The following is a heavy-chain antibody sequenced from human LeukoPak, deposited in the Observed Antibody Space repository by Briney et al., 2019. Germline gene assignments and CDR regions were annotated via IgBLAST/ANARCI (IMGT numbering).Heavy chain of an antibody. V-gene: IGHV3-30*18. CDR1: GFTFSSYG. CDR2: ISYDGSNK. D-gene: IGHD3-10*01. J-gene: IGHJ4*02. CDR3: AKDYYGSGGRWDY. Sequence: PGGSLRLSCAASGFTFSSYGMHWVRQAPGKGLEWVAVISYDGSNKYYADSVKGRFTISRDNSKNTLYLQMNSLRAEDTAVYYCAKDYYGSGGRWDYWGQGTLVTVSS.